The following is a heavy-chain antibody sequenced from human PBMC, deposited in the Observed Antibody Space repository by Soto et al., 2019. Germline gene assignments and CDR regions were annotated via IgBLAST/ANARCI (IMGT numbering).Heavy chain of an antibody. CDR2: IWYDGSNK. J-gene: IGHJ6*03. CDR3: ARGGYCSGGSCYDYYYYMDV. V-gene: IGHV3-33*08. Sequence: PGGSLRLSCAASAFTFSIYGMHWVRQAPGKGLEWVAVIWYDGSNKYYADSVKGRFTISRDNSKNTLYLQMNSLRAEDTAVYYCARGGYCSGGSCYDYYYYMDVWGKGTTVTVSS. D-gene: IGHD2-15*01. CDR1: AFTFSIYG.